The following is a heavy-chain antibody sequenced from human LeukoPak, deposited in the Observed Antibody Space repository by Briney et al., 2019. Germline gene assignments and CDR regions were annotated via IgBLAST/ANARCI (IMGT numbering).Heavy chain of an antibody. J-gene: IGHJ4*02. CDR3: ARDCSSTSCFFFDY. Sequence: PGRSLRLSCLASGFTFNNYAMHWVRQAPGGGLEWVTVISYDGNKEYYADSVKGRFTVSRDNSRNTLYLQMNSLRAEDTAVYYCARDCSSTSCFFFDYWGQGSLVTVSS. V-gene: IGHV3-30-3*01. D-gene: IGHD2-2*01. CDR1: GFTFNNYA. CDR2: ISYDGNKE.